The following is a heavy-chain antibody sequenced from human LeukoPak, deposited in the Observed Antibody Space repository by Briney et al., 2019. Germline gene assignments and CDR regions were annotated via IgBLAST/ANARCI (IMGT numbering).Heavy chain of an antibody. J-gene: IGHJ6*03. CDR1: GYTFTDYY. V-gene: IGHV1-2*02. CDR3: ARGHARFLVWFYYYMDV. CDR2: INPSSGGT. D-gene: IGHD3-3*01. Sequence: SSVKVSCKASGYTFTDYYMHWVRQAPGQGPEWMGWINPSSGGTNYAQKFQGRDTMTRDTSISTAYMELSRLRSYGTAVYYCARGHARFLVWFYYYMDVWGKGTTVTVSS.